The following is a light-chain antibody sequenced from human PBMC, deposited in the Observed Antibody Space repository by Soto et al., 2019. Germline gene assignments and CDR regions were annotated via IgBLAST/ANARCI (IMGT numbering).Light chain of an antibody. Sequence: QSVLTQPPSVSGAPGQRVTISCTGSSSNIGASYEVHWYQQLPGRAPKLLIYGNNNRPSGVPDRFSGSKSGTSGSLAITGLQAEDEADYYCQYYDSSLSGYVFGTGTKLTVL. J-gene: IGLJ1*01. CDR1: SSNIGASYE. CDR3: QYYDSSLSGYV. V-gene: IGLV1-40*01. CDR2: GNN.